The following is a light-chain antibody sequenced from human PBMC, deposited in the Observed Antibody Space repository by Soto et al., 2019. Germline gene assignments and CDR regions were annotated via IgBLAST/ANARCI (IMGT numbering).Light chain of an antibody. Sequence: EIVLTQSPGTLSLSPGERATLSCRASQSVSSSFLAWYQQKPGQAPRLLIYAASSRATGIPDRFSGSGSGTAFTRTIRRLEPEDFAAYYCQQYGSSPGALTFGGGTKVEIK. V-gene: IGKV3-20*01. J-gene: IGKJ4*01. CDR2: AAS. CDR3: QQYGSSPGALT. CDR1: QSVSSSF.